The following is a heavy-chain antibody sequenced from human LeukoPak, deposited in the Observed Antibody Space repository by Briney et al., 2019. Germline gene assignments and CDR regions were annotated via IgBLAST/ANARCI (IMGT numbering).Heavy chain of an antibody. CDR1: GYSFTHYW. J-gene: IGHJ4*02. V-gene: IGHV5-51*01. D-gene: IGHD3-22*01. Sequence: GESLKISCKGSGYSFTHYWIGWVRQMPGKGLEWMGILYPGDSDTRYSPSFQGQVTISADKSISTAYLQWSSLKASDTAMYYCAGTLNYYDSSAYYLAPFDYWGQGTLVTVSS. CDR3: AGTLNYYDSSAYYLAPFDY. CDR2: LYPGDSDT.